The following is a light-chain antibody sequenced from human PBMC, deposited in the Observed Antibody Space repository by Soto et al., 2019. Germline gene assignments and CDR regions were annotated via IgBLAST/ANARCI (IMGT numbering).Light chain of an antibody. CDR2: DAS. CDR1: QDLSNY. CDR3: QQYDNLPLT. J-gene: IGKJ4*01. Sequence: DIQMTQSPSSLSASVGDRVTITCQASQDLSNYLNWYQQKPGKAPKLLIYDASNLETGVPSRFSGSGSVTDFSFTISSLQTEDIATYYCQQYDNLPLTFGGGTKVEIK. V-gene: IGKV1-33*01.